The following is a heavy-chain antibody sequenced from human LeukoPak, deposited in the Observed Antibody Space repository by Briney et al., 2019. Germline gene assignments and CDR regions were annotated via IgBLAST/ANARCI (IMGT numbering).Heavy chain of an antibody. Sequence: PSETLSLTCTASGDSIDSNYFSWFRQPPGRGLECIGSLYYSDITTYNPSLKSRVTISADTSKNQISLNLTSVTAADTALYYCAGADIASCGGDCFYAEFFHQWVQGTLVTVSS. CDR3: AGADIASCGGDCFYAEFFHQ. CDR2: LYYSDIT. D-gene: IGHD2-21*02. J-gene: IGHJ1*01. CDR1: GDSIDSNY. V-gene: IGHV4-59*01.